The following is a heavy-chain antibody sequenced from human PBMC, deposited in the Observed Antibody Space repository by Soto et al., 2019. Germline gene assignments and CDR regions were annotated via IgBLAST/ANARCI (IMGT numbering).Heavy chain of an antibody. V-gene: IGHV3-23*01. D-gene: IGHD2-2*01. J-gene: IGHJ6*02. CDR3: AKDQDIVVGYGMDV. CDR2: ISGSGGST. CDR1: GFTFSSYA. Sequence: GSLRLSCAASGFTFSSYAMSWVRQAPGKGLEWVSAISGSGGSTYYADSVKGRFTISRDNSKNTLYLQMNSLRAEDTAVYYCAKDQDIVVGYGMDVWGQGTTVTVSS.